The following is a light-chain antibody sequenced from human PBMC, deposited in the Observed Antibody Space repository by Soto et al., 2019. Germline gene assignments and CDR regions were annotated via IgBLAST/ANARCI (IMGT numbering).Light chain of an antibody. CDR1: SSNIGSNT. CDR2: SNN. J-gene: IGLJ3*02. V-gene: IGLV1-44*01. Sequence: QSVLTQPPSASGTPGQRVTISCSGSSSNIGSNTVNWYQQLPGTAPKLLIYSNNQRPSGVPDRFSVSKSGTSASLAISGLHSEDEGEYYWSAWDDSLNGHVFGGGTKLTVL. CDR3: SAWDDSLNGHV.